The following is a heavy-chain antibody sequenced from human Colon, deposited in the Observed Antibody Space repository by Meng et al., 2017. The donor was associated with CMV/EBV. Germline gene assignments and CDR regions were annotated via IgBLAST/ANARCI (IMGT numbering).Heavy chain of an antibody. D-gene: IGHD4-23*01. CDR2: ISAYNGNT. J-gene: IGHJ5*02. Sequence: ASVKVSCKASGCPFTSYSFTWVRQAPGQGLEWLGWISAYNGNTNYAQIVQGRVTMTTDPSTTTAYMELRNLRSDDTAVYYCARLNGGNSGDWFDPWGQGTLVTVSS. CDR1: GCPFTSYS. V-gene: IGHV1-18*04. CDR3: ARLNGGNSGDWFDP.